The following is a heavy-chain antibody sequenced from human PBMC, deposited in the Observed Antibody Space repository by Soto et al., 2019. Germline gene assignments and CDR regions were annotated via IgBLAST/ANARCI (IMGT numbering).Heavy chain of an antibody. D-gene: IGHD1-26*01. CDR2: ISSSSSNI. J-gene: IGHJ5*02. CDR3: ARDFSDTYNGRSYWWFDP. V-gene: IGHV3-48*01. CDR1: GFTFSSYS. Sequence: GGSLRLSCAASGFTFSSYSMNWVRQAPGKGLEWVSYISSSSSNIYYADSVKGRFTISRDNAKSSLYLQMNSLRSDDTAVYYCARDFSDTYNGRSYWWFDPWGQGTLVTVSS.